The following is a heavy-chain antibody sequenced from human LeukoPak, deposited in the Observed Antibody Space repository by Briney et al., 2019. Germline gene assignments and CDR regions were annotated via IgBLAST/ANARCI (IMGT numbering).Heavy chain of an antibody. D-gene: IGHD4-11*01. J-gene: IGHJ2*01. V-gene: IGHV4-30-2*01. Sequence: SETLSLTCTVSGGSISSGGYYWSWIRQPPGKGLEWIGYIYHSGSTYYNPSLKSRVTISVDRSKNQFSLKLSSVTAADTAVYYCARDPADYSNYYWYFDLWGRGTLVTVSS. CDR3: ARDPADYSNYYWYFDL. CDR1: GGSISSGGYY. CDR2: IYHSGST.